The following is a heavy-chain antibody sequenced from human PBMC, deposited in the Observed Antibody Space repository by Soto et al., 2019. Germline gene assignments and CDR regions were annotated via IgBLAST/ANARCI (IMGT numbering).Heavy chain of an antibody. CDR3: TRGGDPYKTGH. CDR2: IHYSGST. D-gene: IGHD2-21*01. J-gene: IGHJ4*02. Sequence: ASETLSLTCTVSGGSIGTYYWSWIRQPPGKGLEWIGFIHYSGSTNYNPSLKGRVTMSVDTSKNQFSLKLTSVNTADTAIYYCTRGGDPYKTGHWGQGTLVTVSS. CDR1: GGSIGTYY. V-gene: IGHV4-59*01.